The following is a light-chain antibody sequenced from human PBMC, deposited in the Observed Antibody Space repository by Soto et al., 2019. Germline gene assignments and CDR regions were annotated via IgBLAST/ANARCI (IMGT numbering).Light chain of an antibody. CDR2: GNS. J-gene: IGLJ1*01. V-gene: IGLV1-40*01. CDR3: QSYDSSLSGSNV. CDR1: SSNIGAGYD. Sequence: QSVLTQPPSVSGAPGQRVTIPCTGSSSNIGAGYDVHWYQQLPGTAPRLLIYGNSKRPSGVPDRFSGSRSGTSASLAITGLHAEDEADYYCQSYDSSLSGSNVFGTGTKV.